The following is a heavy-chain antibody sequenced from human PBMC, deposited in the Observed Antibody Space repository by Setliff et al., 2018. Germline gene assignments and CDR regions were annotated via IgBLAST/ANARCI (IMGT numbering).Heavy chain of an antibody. J-gene: IGHJ4*02. Sequence: ASVKVSCKASGSTFTDSIVNWVRQAPGQGLEWVGWLSPYSGNTYSDQKFQGRLTLTTDTSTTTAYMELRSLTSGDTAIYYCARLVRYCSTRTCQRASGDEYLGQGTLVTVSS. CDR3: ARLVRYCSTRTCQRASGDEY. CDR1: GSTFTDSI. V-gene: IGHV1-18*01. D-gene: IGHD2-8*01. CDR2: LSPYSGNT.